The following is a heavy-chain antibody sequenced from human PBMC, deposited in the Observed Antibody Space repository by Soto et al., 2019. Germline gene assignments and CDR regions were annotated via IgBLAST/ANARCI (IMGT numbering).Heavy chain of an antibody. D-gene: IGHD3-10*01. CDR1: CASISSSIYY. CDR2: IYYSGRT. Sequence: SETQSLTCTVSCASISSSIYYLGWIRQPPGKGLEWIGSIYYSGRTYYNPSLKSRVTMSVDTSKNQFALKLSSVTAADTAVYYCARPHHWLRSSGSYLRLSWFAPWGQGALVTVSS. CDR3: ARPHHWLRSSGSYLRLSWFAP. J-gene: IGHJ5*02. V-gene: IGHV4-39*01.